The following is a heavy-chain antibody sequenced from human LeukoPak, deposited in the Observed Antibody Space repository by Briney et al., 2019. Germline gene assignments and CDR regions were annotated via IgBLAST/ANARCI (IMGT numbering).Heavy chain of an antibody. CDR2: ISGSGGST. D-gene: IGHD1-26*01. J-gene: IGHJ4*02. Sequence: PGGSLRLSCAASGFTFSSYAMSWVHQAPGKGLEWVSAISGSGGSTYYADSVKGRFTISRDNSKNTLYLQMNSLRAEDTAVYYCAKAGFSGSYFDYWGQGTLVTVSS. V-gene: IGHV3-23*01. CDR1: GFTFSSYA. CDR3: AKAGFSGSYFDY.